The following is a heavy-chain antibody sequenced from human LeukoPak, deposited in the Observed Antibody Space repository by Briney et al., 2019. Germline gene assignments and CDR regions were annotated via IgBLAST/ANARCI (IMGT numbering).Heavy chain of an antibody. J-gene: IGHJ4*02. CDR3: ARLSSGELPRGPADY. D-gene: IGHD3-16*01. CDR2: IIPIVGIP. CDR1: GGSFSRFA. Sequence: SVKVSCKASGGSFSRFAISWVRQAPGQGLDWMGRIIPIVGIPNYSQEFQGRVTITADKSTSTAYMELSSLRSEDTAVYYCARLSSGELPRGPADYWGQGTLVTVSS. V-gene: IGHV1-69*04.